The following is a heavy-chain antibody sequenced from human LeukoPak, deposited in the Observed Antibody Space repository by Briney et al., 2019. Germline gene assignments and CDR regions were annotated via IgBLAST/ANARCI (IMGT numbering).Heavy chain of an antibody. Sequence: SETLSLTCTVSGGSINSSSYYWGWIRQPPGKGLEWIGNIFHSGSTYYNPPLKSRVTISVDTSKNQFSLKLNSVTAADTAVYYCARDLGPALNWFDPWGQGTLVTVSS. CDR2: IFHSGST. J-gene: IGHJ5*02. CDR1: GGSINSSSYY. V-gene: IGHV4-39*07. D-gene: IGHD2-2*01. CDR3: ARDLGPALNWFDP.